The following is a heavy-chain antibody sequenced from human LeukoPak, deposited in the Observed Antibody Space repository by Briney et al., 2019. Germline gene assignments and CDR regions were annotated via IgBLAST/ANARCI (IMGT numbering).Heavy chain of an antibody. CDR3: ARRHLSGYASDY. Sequence: ASVKVSCKASGYTFTTYYMHWVRQAPGQGLEWMGIINPSGGSTTYTQNFQGRVTMTRDTSTSAVYMEVSSLRSEDTAVYYCARRHLSGYASDYWGQGTLVTVSS. J-gene: IGHJ4*02. D-gene: IGHD5-12*01. CDR2: INPSGGST. CDR1: GYTFTTYY. V-gene: IGHV1-46*01.